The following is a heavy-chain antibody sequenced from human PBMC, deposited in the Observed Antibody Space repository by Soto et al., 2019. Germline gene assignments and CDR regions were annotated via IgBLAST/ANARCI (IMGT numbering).Heavy chain of an antibody. CDR2: IIPIFGTA. J-gene: IGHJ4*02. CDR1: GGTFSSYA. V-gene: IGHV1-69*06. CDR3: AREEDYGGNSGGNDY. Sequence: SVKVSCKASGGTFSSYAISWVRQAPGQGLEWMGGIIPIFGTANYAQKFQGRVTITADKSTSTAYMELSSLRSEDTAVYYCAREEDYGGNSGGNDYWGQGTLVTVSS. D-gene: IGHD4-17*01.